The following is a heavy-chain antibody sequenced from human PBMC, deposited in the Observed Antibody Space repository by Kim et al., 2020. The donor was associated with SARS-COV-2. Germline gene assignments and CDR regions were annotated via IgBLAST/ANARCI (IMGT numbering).Heavy chain of an antibody. J-gene: IGHJ4*02. CDR2: IHTYTGNT. V-gene: IGHV1-18*01. CDR1: GYTITSYG. Sequence: ASVKVSCKASGYTITSYGITWVRQAPGQGLEWMGWIHTYTGNTNYAQKFQGRVTMTTDTSTTTAYMELRSLRSDDTAVYYCARDQAPYDYWGQGTLVTVSS. CDR3: ARDQAPYDY.